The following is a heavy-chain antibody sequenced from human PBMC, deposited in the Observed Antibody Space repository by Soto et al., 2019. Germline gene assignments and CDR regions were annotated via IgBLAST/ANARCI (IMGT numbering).Heavy chain of an antibody. CDR2: IYPGDSDT. Sequence: PGESLKISCRASGYSFTAYWIAWVSQMPGKGLEWMGIIYPGDSDTRYSPSFQGQVTISADKSISTAYLQWSSLKASDTAMYYCARLLNTATVTDPDYWRQGTLVTVTS. V-gene: IGHV5-51*01. D-gene: IGHD5-18*01. CDR1: GYSFTAYW. J-gene: IGHJ4*02. CDR3: ARLLNTATVTDPDY.